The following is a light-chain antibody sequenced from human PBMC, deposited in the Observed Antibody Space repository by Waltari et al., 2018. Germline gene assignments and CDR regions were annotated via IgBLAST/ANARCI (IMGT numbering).Light chain of an antibody. J-gene: IGKJ2*01. CDR3: HQYNEWPYT. V-gene: IGKV3-15*01. CDR1: QSGTWK. Sequence: EIVMTQSPATLSVSPGDRATLSCRASQSGTWKVGWYQQKPGQAPRLLIYGTSTRATGIPARFSGSGSGTEFTLTISSLQSEDFAVYHCHQYNEWPYTFAEGTKLEL. CDR2: GTS.